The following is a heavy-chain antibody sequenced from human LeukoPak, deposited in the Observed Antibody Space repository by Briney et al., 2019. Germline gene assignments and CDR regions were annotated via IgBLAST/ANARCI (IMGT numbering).Heavy chain of an antibody. V-gene: IGHV3-66*01. CDR3: ARYYYDSSGAFDY. J-gene: IGHJ4*02. CDR2: IYSGGST. Sequence: GGSLRLSCAASGFTVSSNYMSWVRQAPGKGLEWVSDIYSGGSTYYADSVKGRFTISRDNSKNTLYLQMNSLRAEDTAVYYCARYYYDSSGAFDYWGQGTLVTVSS. D-gene: IGHD3-22*01. CDR1: GFTVSSNY.